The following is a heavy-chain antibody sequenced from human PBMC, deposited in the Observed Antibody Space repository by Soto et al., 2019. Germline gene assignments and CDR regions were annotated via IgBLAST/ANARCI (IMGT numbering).Heavy chain of an antibody. CDR2: ISGSSSNI. D-gene: IGHD6-19*01. V-gene: IGHV3-11*01. Sequence: QVQLVESGGGLVKTRGSLRLSCVASGFSFSDYYMSWVRQAPGKGLEWISYISGSSSNIYYADSVRGRFTISRDNAENSVFLQMNNLRAEDTARYYCAQMPSSGWYDPVFPGGTGTLVTVSS. CDR1: GFSFSDYY. CDR3: AQMPSSGWYDPVFP. J-gene: IGHJ5*02.